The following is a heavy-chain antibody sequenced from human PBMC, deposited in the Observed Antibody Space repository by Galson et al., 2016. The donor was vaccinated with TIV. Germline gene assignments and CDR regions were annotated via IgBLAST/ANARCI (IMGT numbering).Heavy chain of an antibody. CDR2: ISYDGSDQ. Sequence: SLRLSCAASGFTFSDYGMHWVRQAPGKGLEWVAVISYDGSDQCYAGSVKGRFTISRDNSKNTLYLQMNSLRSDDTAMYYCAKDPRLYGDYFLHYFDYWGQGTLVTVSS. CDR1: GFTFSDYG. V-gene: IGHV3-30*18. J-gene: IGHJ4*02. CDR3: AKDPRLYGDYFLHYFDY. D-gene: IGHD4-17*01.